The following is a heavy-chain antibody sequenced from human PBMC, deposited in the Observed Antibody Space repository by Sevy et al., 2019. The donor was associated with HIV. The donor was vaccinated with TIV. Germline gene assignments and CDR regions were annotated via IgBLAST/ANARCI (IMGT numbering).Heavy chain of an antibody. CDR2: IIPNFGKA. V-gene: IGHV1-69*13. J-gene: IGHJ5*02. Sequence: ASVKVSCKASGGTFSSYAISWVRQAPGQGLEWMGGIIPNFGKANYAQKFQGRVTITADESTSAAYMELSSLRSEDTGVYYCARQIGGRELGEPKYNWFDLWGQGTLVTVSS. D-gene: IGHD3-16*01. CDR3: ARQIGGRELGEPKYNWFDL. CDR1: GGTFSSYA.